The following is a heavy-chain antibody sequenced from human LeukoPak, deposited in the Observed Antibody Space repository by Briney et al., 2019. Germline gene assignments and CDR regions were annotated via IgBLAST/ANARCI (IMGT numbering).Heavy chain of an antibody. D-gene: IGHD2-2*02. CDR2: INPNSGGT. CDR1: GYTFTGYY. Sequence: ASVKVSCKASGYTFTGYYMHWVRQAPGQGLEWMGWINPNSGGTNYAQKLQGRVTMTTDTSTSTAYMELRSLRSDDTAVYYCARDGEYQLLYWDFDYWGQGTLVTVSS. V-gene: IGHV1-2*02. CDR3: ARDGEYQLLYWDFDY. J-gene: IGHJ4*02.